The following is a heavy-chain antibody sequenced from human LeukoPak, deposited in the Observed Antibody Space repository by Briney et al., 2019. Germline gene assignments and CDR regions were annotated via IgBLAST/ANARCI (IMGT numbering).Heavy chain of an antibody. CDR3: AKGSTYLDY. CDR2: ISYDGSKK. Sequence: PGRSLRLSCAASGFTFSSYGMHWVRQAPGKGLEWVAVISYDGSKKYYADSVKGRFTIPRDNSKNTLYLQMNSLRAEDTAVYYCAKGSTYLDYWGQGTLVTVSS. CDR1: GFTFSSYG. D-gene: IGHD5/OR15-5a*01. J-gene: IGHJ4*02. V-gene: IGHV3-30*18.